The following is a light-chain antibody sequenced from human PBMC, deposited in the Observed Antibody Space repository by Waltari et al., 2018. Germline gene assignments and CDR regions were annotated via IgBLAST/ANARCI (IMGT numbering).Light chain of an antibody. CDR3: SSYTNTALGL. Sequence: QSALTQPASVSGSPGQSITFSCTGTSNNIGHYDYVSWYQHHPGKAPKLLIYAVANRRPGVSYRFSGTRSGNTASLTISDLQPEDEADYYCSSYTNTALGLFGGGTKLTVL. J-gene: IGLJ3*02. CDR1: SNNIGHYDY. CDR2: AVA. V-gene: IGLV2-14*01.